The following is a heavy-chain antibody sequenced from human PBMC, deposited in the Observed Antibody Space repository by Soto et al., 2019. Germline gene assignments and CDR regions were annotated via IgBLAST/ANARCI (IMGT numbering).Heavy chain of an antibody. Sequence: GGSLRLSCAASGFIFSSAWMSWVRQAPGKGLEWVGRIKSKADGGTTNYAAPVKGRFNISRDGSKNTLYLQMNGLKTEDTAVYYCATGWSSKDYWGQGTLVTVSS. J-gene: IGHJ4*02. CDR1: GFIFSSAW. CDR2: IKSKADGGTT. CDR3: ATGWSSKDY. D-gene: IGHD3-3*01. V-gene: IGHV3-15*01.